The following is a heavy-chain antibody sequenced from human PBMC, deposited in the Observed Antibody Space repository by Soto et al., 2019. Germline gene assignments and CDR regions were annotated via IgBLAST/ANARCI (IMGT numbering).Heavy chain of an antibody. CDR2: IKQDGSEK. D-gene: IGHD3-10*01. CDR1: GFTFSSYR. J-gene: IGHJ6*02. CDR3: ARGVVTMVRGGPAGYYGMDV. V-gene: IGHV3-7*03. Sequence: GGSLRLSCAASGFTFSSYRMSWVPQAPGKGLEWVANIKQDGSEKYYVDSVKGRFTISRDNAKNSLYLQMNSLRAEDTAVYYCARGVVTMVRGGPAGYYGMDVWGQGTTVTVSS.